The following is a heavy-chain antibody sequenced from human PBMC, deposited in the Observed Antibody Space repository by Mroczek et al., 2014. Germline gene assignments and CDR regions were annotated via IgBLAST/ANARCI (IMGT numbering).Heavy chain of an antibody. CDR1: GGTFSSYA. J-gene: IGHJ6*03. V-gene: IGHV1-69*12. D-gene: IGHD2-2*01. Sequence: VQLVQSGAEVKKPGSSVKVSCKASGGTFSSYAISWVRQAPGQGLEWMGGIIPIFGTANYAQKFQGRVTITADESTSTAYMELSSLRSEDTAVYYCARASGSPAAMGRPYYMDVWGKGTTVTVSS. CDR3: ARASGSPAAMGRPYYMDV. CDR2: IIPIFGTA.